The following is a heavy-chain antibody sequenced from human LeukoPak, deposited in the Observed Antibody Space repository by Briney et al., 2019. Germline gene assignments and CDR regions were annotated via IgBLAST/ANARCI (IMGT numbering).Heavy chain of an antibody. CDR1: GGTFSSYT. CDR2: IIPIFGTA. Sequence: ASVKVSCKASGGTFSSYTISWVRQAPGQGLEWMGGIIPIFGTANYAQKFQGRVTITTDESTSTAYMELSSLRSEDTAVYYCARTPKSETYYYDSSGYSPFDYWGQGTPVTVSS. CDR3: ARTPKSETYYYDSSGYSPFDY. J-gene: IGHJ4*02. V-gene: IGHV1-69*05. D-gene: IGHD3-22*01.